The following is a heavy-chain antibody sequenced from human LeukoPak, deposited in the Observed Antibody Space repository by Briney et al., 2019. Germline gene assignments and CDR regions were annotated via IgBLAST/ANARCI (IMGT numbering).Heavy chain of an antibody. CDR2: INTKTGNP. V-gene: IGHV7-4-1*02. Sequence: ASVKVSCKASGYTFTGHAMNWVRQVPGQGPEWMGYINTKTGNPTYAQGFTGRFVLSLDTSVSTAYLQISSLKPEDTGVYYCAKGGWVAVTGMDSWGQGTLVTVSS. J-gene: IGHJ4*02. CDR3: AKGGWVAVTGMDS. D-gene: IGHD6-19*01. CDR1: GYTFTGHA.